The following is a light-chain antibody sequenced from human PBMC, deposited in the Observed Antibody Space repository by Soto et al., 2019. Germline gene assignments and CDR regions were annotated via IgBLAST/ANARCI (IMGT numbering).Light chain of an antibody. CDR2: DAS. Sequence: IHLTQSPSTLSASVGDRVTITCRASQTISHWLAWYQQKPGKAPKLLIFDASSLENGVPSRCSGSGSGTEFTLTITGLQPDDFATYYCQQYNTFWTFGQGTKLDIK. CDR3: QQYNTFWT. J-gene: IGKJ1*01. CDR1: QTISHW. V-gene: IGKV1-5*01.